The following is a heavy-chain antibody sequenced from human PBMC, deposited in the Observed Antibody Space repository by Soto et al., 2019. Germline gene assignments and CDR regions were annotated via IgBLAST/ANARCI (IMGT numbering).Heavy chain of an antibody. Sequence: QVQLQQWGAGLLKPSETLSLTCAVYGGSFSGYYWSWIRQPPGKGLEWIGEINHSGSTNYNPSLKSRVTISVDTSKNQFSLKLSSVTAADTAVYYCARVPLTGSGAFDIWGQGTMVTVSS. V-gene: IGHV4-34*01. CDR3: ARVPLTGSGAFDI. J-gene: IGHJ3*02. CDR2: INHSGST. CDR1: GGSFSGYY.